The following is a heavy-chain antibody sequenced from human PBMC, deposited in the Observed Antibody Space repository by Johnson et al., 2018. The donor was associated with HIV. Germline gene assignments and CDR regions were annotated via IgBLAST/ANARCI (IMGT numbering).Heavy chain of an antibody. CDR2: IKQDGSEK. D-gene: IGHD2-15*01. J-gene: IGHJ3*02. Sequence: VQLVESGGGVVQPGGSLRLSCAASGFTFSSYGMHWVRQAPGKGLEWVANIKQDGSEKYYVDSVKGRFTISRDNSKNTLYLQMNSLRAEDTAVYYCARACSGGSCYEEKSPDAFDIWGQGTMVTVSS. CDR1: GFTFSSYG. V-gene: IGHV3-7*01. CDR3: ARACSGGSCYEEKSPDAFDI.